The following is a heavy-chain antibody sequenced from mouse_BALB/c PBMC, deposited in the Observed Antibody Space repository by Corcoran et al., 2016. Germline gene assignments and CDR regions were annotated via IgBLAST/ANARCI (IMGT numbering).Heavy chain of an antibody. CDR1: GYTFTNYG. V-gene: IGHV9-1*02. D-gene: IGHD2-1*01. J-gene: IGHJ2*01. Sequence: QIQLVQSGPELKKPGETVKISCKASGYTFTNYGMNWVKQAPGKGLKWMGWINTYTGEPTYADDFKGRFAFSLETSASTAYLQINNLKNEDMATYFCAKGNYYFDYCGQGTTLTVSS. CDR2: INTYTGEP. CDR3: AKGNYYFDY.